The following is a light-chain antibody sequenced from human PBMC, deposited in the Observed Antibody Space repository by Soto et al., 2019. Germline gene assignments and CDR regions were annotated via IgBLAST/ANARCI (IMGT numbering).Light chain of an antibody. J-gene: IGKJ4*01. CDR1: ESLLHSDGYNY. CDR2: LGS. CDR3: IQILQTPVT. V-gene: IGKV2-28*01. Sequence: DIVMTQSPLSLPVTPGEPASISCRSSESLLHSDGYNYLDWYLQKPGQPPQLLIYLGSNRASGVPDRFSGSGSGTDFTLKISRVEAEDVGVYYCIQILQTPVTFGGGTKVEIK.